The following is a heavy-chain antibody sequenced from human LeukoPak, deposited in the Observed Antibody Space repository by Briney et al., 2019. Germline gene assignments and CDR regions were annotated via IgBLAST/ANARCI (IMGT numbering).Heavy chain of an antibody. CDR2: ISGSGTNT. D-gene: IGHD2-8*01. J-gene: IGHJ4*02. CDR3: GRQGIYAPGNLDY. CDR1: GFTFSCYA. V-gene: IGHV3-23*01. Sequence: PGRSLRLSCAASGFTFSCYAMSWVRQAPGKGLEWVSAISGSGTNTYYADSVKGRFTISRDNSENTLYLQINNLRAEDTALYYCGRQGIYAPGNLDYWGQGSLVTVSS.